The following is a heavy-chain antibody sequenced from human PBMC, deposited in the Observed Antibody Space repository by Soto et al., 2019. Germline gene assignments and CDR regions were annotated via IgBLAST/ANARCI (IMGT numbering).Heavy chain of an antibody. V-gene: IGHV3-66*01. J-gene: IGHJ1*01. D-gene: IGHD6-19*01. CDR1: GFTVSSNY. CDR3: ARDRIAVAGNPEYFQH. Sequence: EVQLVESGGGLVQPGGSLRLSCAASGFTVSSNYMSWVRQAPGKGLEWVPVIYSGGSTYYADSVKGRFTSSRDNSKNTLYHQMNSLRAEDTAVYYCARDRIAVAGNPEYFQHWGQGTLVTVSS. CDR2: IYSGGST.